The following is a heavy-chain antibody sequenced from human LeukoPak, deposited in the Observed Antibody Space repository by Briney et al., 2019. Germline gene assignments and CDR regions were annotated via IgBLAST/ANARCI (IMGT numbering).Heavy chain of an antibody. CDR1: GFTFNRYR. V-gene: IGHV3-21*01. J-gene: IGHJ4*02. CDR3: AKDFGRWLHQYVDY. D-gene: IGHD5-24*01. CDR2: ISSRKSYI. Sequence: GGSLRLSCAASGFTFNRYRMNWVRQAPGKGLEWVSSISSRKSYISYAASVKGRFTISRDNAKNSLYLQTNSLRAEDTAVYYCAKDFGRWLHQYVDYWGQGTLVTVSS.